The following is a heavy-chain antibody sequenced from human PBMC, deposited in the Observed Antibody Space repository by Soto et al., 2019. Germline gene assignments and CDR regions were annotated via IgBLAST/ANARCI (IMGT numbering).Heavy chain of an antibody. V-gene: IGHV3-64D*08. Sequence: LRLSCSVSGITFRNYAMHWVRQAPGRGLEYVSGITSDGDNTWHADSVKDRFTISRDNSDDTLYLQMSSLRVEDTAKYYCVKGNHLLRYYFEVWGPGTLVTVSS. CDR2: ITSDGDNT. CDR3: VKGNHLLRYYFEV. D-gene: IGHD3-9*01. J-gene: IGHJ4*01. CDR1: GITFRNYA.